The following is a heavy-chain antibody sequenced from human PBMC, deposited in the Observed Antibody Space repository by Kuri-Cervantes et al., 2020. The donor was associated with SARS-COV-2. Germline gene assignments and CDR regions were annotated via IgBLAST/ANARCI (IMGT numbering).Heavy chain of an antibody. V-gene: IGHV6-1*01. J-gene: IGHJ5*02. CDR3: ARGLMGYCTGGVCPTRIDP. Sequence: SQTLSLLCAISGDSVSSNSAAWNWIRQSPSRGLEWLGRTYYRSKVYNDYAVSVKSRITINPDTSKNQFSLKLSSVTAADTAVYYCARGLMGYCTGGVCPTRIDPWGQGTLVTVSS. CDR2: TYYRSKVYN. D-gene: IGHD2-8*02. CDR1: GDSVSSNSAA.